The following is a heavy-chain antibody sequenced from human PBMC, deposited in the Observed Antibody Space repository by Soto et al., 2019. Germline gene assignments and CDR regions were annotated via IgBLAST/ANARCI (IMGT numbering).Heavy chain of an antibody. D-gene: IGHD3-22*01. Sequence: SVKVSCKASGGTFSSYARSWVRQAPGQGLEWMGGIIPIFGTANYAQKFQGRVTTTADESTSTAYMELSSLRSEDTAVYYCASTIVGRMATIPPSWYFDLWGRGTLVTVSS. CDR3: ASTIVGRMATIPPSWYFDL. CDR2: IIPIFGTA. CDR1: GGTFSSYA. V-gene: IGHV1-69*13. J-gene: IGHJ2*01.